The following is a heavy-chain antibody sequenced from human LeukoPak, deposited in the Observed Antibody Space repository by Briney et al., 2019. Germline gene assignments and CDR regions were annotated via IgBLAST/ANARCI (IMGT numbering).Heavy chain of an antibody. CDR3: AKERRQSGSYSFDY. Sequence: SGGSLRLSCAASGFTFSSYAMHWVRQAPGKGLEWVAVISYDGSNKYYADSVKGRFTISRDNSKNTLYLQMNSLRAEDTAVYYCAKERRQSGSYSFDYWGQGTLVTVSS. V-gene: IGHV3-30-3*01. CDR2: ISYDGSNK. CDR1: GFTFSSYA. J-gene: IGHJ4*02. D-gene: IGHD1-26*01.